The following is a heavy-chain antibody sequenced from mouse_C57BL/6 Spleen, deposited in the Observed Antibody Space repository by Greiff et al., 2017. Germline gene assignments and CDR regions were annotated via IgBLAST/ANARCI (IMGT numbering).Heavy chain of an antibody. CDR1: GFTFSSYG. Sequence: EVKLVESGGDLVKPGGSLKLSCAASGFTFSSYGMSWVRQTPDKRLEWVATISSGGSYTYYPDSVKGRFTISRDNAKNTLYLQMSSLKSEDTAMYYCARHDGRSYGYYFDYWGQGTTLTVSS. J-gene: IGHJ2*01. D-gene: IGHD1-1*01. CDR3: ARHDGRSYGYYFDY. CDR2: ISSGGSYT. V-gene: IGHV5-6*01.